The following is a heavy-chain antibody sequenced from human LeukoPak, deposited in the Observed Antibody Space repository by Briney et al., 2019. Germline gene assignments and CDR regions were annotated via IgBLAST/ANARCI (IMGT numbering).Heavy chain of an antibody. D-gene: IGHD3-10*01. V-gene: IGHV3-30*18. Sequence: GGSLRLSCAASGFTFSSYGMHWVRQAPGKGLEWVAVISYDGSNKYYADSVKGRFTISRDNSKNTLYLQMNSLRAEDTAVYYCAKDPTPRSYGSGSSMGWGQGTLVTVSS. CDR1: GFTFSSYG. J-gene: IGHJ4*02. CDR2: ISYDGSNK. CDR3: AKDPTPRSYGSGSSMG.